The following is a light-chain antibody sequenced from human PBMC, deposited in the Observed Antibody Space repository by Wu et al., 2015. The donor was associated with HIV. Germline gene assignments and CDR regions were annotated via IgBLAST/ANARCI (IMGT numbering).Light chain of an antibody. J-gene: IGKJ3*01. V-gene: IGKV3D-20*01. CDR2: DTS. CDR3: QQYDNSPFT. Sequence: EIVLTQSPGTLFLSPGERASLSCGASQSISSGYLAWYQQKPGLAPRLLIYDTSSRASGIPDRFSGSGSGTDFTLTITTLEPEDFAVYYCQQYDNSPFTFGPGTKVDI. CDR1: QSISSGY.